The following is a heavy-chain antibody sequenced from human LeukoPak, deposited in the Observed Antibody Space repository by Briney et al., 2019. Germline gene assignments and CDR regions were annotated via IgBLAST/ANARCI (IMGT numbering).Heavy chain of an antibody. CDR3: ARVFRIFGGVNYYYYMDV. CDR1: GGSISSGSYY. Sequence: SQTLSLXCTVSGGSISSGSYYWSWIRQPAGKGLEWIGRIYTSGITNYNPSLKSRVTISVDTSKNQFSLKLSSVTAADTAVYYCARVFRIFGGVNYYYYMDVWGKGTTVTVSS. D-gene: IGHD3-3*01. V-gene: IGHV4-61*02. J-gene: IGHJ6*03. CDR2: IYTSGIT.